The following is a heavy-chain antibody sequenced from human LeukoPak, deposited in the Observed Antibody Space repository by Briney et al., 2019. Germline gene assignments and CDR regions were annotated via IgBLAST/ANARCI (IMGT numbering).Heavy chain of an antibody. J-gene: IGHJ4*02. CDR3: ARDRDFWSEGGY. CDR2: IIPIFGTA. V-gene: IGHV1-69*05. Sequence: GASVKVSCKASGGTFSSYAISWVRQAPGQGLEWMGGIIPIFGTANYAQKLQGRVTMTTDTSTSTAYMELRSLRSDDTAVYYCARDRDFWSEGGYWGQGTLVTVSS. CDR1: GGTFSSYA. D-gene: IGHD3-3*01.